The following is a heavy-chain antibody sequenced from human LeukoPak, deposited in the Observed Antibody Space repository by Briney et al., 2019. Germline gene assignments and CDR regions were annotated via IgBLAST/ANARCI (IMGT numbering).Heavy chain of an antibody. CDR1: GYTFTSYD. D-gene: IGHD2-15*01. J-gene: IGHJ6*03. CDR3: ARDRKAAYYYYYYMDV. CDR2: MNPNSGNT. Sequence: ASVKVSCKASGYTFTSYDINWVRQATGQGLEWMGWMNPNSGNTGYAQKFQGRVTMTRNTSISTAYMELSSLRSEDTAVYYCARDRKAAYYYYYYMDVWGKGTTVTVSS. V-gene: IGHV1-8*02.